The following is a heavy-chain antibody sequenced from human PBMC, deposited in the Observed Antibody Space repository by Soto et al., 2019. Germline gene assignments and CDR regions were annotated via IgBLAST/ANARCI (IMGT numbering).Heavy chain of an antibody. CDR1: GFTFDDYA. CDR3: AKDVLGWLGGAFDY. J-gene: IGHJ4*02. V-gene: IGHV3-9*01. Sequence: GGSLRLSCAASGFTFDDYAMHWVRQAPGKGLEWVSGISWNSGSIGYADSVKGRFTISRDNVKNSLYLQMNSLRAEDTALYYCAKDVLGWLGGAFDYWGQGTLVTVSS. CDR2: ISWNSGSI. D-gene: IGHD1-26*01.